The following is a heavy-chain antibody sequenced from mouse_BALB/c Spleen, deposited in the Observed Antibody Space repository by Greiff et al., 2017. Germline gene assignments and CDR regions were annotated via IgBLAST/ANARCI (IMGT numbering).Heavy chain of an antibody. CDR1: GYTFTSYT. D-gene: IGHD2-1*01. J-gene: IGHJ3*01. Sequence: VQLQQSAAELARPGASVKMSCKASGYTFTSYTMHWVKQRPGQGLEWIGYINPSSGYTEYNQKFKDKTTLTADKSSSTAYMQLSSLTSEDSAVYYCARSRNYGNYRFAYWGQGTLVTVSA. CDR2: INPSSGYT. CDR3: ARSRNYGNYRFAY. V-gene: IGHV1-4*02.